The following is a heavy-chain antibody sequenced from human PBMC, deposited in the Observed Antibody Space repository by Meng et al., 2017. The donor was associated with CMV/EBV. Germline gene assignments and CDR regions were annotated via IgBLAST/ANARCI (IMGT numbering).Heavy chain of an antibody. D-gene: IGHD2-2*01. CDR2: IIPILGIA. CDR3: ARVECKGYCSSTAGSDYAFDI. Sequence: SVKVSCKASGGTFSSYAISWVRQAPGQGLEWMGGIIPILGIANYAQEFQGRVTITADKSTSTAYMELSSLRSEDTAVYYCARVECKGYCSSTAGSDYAFDIWGQGTMVTVSS. J-gene: IGHJ3*02. V-gene: IGHV1-69*10. CDR1: GGTFSSYA.